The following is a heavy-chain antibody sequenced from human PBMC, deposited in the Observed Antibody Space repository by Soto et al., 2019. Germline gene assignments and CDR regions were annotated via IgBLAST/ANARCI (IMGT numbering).Heavy chain of an antibody. J-gene: IGHJ6*02. CDR2: ISSSSSYI. D-gene: IGHD3-3*01. Sequence: EVQLVESGGGLVKPGGSLRLSCAASGFTFSSYSMNWVRQAPGKGLEWVSSISSSSSYIYYADSVKGRFTISRDNAKNSLYLQMNSLRAEDTAVYYCARELYAGVTISRYGMDVWGQGTTVNVSS. CDR3: ARELYAGVTISRYGMDV. V-gene: IGHV3-21*01. CDR1: GFTFSSYS.